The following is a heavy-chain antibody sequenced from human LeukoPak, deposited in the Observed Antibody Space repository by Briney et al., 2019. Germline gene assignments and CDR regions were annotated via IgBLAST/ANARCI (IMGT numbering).Heavy chain of an antibody. J-gene: IGHJ4*02. D-gene: IGHD6-13*01. V-gene: IGHV1-24*01. CDR2: FDPEDGET. CDR1: GYTLTELS. CDR3: ARSGYSSSWSLYYFDY. Sequence: ASVKVSCKVSGYTLTELSMHWVRQAPGKGLEWMGGFDPEDGETIYAQKFQGRVTITADESTSTAYMELSSLRSEDTAVYYCARSGYSSSWSLYYFDYWGQGTLVTVSS.